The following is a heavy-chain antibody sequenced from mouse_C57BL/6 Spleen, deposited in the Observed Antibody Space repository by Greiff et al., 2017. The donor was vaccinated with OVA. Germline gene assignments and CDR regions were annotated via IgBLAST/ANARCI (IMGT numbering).Heavy chain of an antibody. J-gene: IGHJ4*01. Sequence: VQVVESGAELVRPGASVTLSCKASGYTFTDYGMTWVKQTPVHGLEWIGAIDPESGGTAYNQKFKGKAILTADTSSSTAYMQLRSLTSEDSAVYYCTIYDYDSYAMDYWGQGTSVTVSS. CDR1: GYTFTDYG. CDR3: TIYDYDSYAMDY. CDR2: IDPESGGT. V-gene: IGHV1-15*01. D-gene: IGHD2-4*01.